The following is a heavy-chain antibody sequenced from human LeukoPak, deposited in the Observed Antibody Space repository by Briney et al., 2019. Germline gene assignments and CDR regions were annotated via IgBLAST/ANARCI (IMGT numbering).Heavy chain of an antibody. CDR3: AKGTSSGWYIDY. J-gene: IGHJ4*02. CDR2: IWYGGSNK. Sequence: GGSLRLSCAASGFTFSSYGMHWVRQAPGKGLEWVAVIWYGGSNKYYADSVKGRFTISRDNSKNTLYLQMNSLRAEDTAVYYCAKGTSSGWYIDYWGQGTLVTVSS. CDR1: GFTFSSYG. D-gene: IGHD6-19*01. V-gene: IGHV3-30*02.